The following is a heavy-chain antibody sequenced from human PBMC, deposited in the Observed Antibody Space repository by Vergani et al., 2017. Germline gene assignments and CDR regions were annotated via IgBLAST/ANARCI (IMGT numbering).Heavy chain of an antibody. CDR1: GFTFTRSA. Sequence: QMQLVQSGPEVKKPGTSVKVSCKASGFTFTRSAMQWVRQARGQRLEWIGLIVVGSGNTNYAQKFQERVTITRDMSTSTAYMELSSLRSEDTAVYYCAASYTVVTPYYFDYWGQGTLVTVSS. CDR2: IVVGSGNT. J-gene: IGHJ4*02. V-gene: IGHV1-58*02. CDR3: AASYTVVTPYYFDY. D-gene: IGHD4-23*01.